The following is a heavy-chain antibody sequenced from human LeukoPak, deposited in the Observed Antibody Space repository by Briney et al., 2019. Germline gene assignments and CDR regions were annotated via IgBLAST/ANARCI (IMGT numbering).Heavy chain of an antibody. CDR2: IYTSGST. CDR1: GGSISSYY. J-gene: IGHJ4*02. V-gene: IGHV4-4*07. CDR3: ARGAAVAGDFDY. Sequence: SETLSLTSTVSGGSISSYYWSWIRQLAGKGLEWIGRIYTSGSTNYNPSLKSRVTISVDTSKNQFSLKLSSVTAADTAVYYGARGAAVAGDFDYWGQGTLVTVS. D-gene: IGHD6-19*01.